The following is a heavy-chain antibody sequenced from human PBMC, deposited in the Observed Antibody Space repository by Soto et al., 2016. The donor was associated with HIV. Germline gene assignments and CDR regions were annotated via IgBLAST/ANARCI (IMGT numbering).Heavy chain of an antibody. CDR3: ARDIAAASGDWFDP. CDR2: INPKSGGT. D-gene: IGHD6-13*01. Sequence: QVHLVQSGAEVKKPGASVKVSCKASGYTFTDYIHWVRQAPEQGLEWMGWINPKSGGTNYAQKFQGRVTMTRDTFISTAYMELSRLRSDDTAVYYCARDIAAASGDWFDPWGQGTLVTVSS. V-gene: IGHV1-2*02. J-gene: IGHJ5*02. CDR1: GYTFTDY.